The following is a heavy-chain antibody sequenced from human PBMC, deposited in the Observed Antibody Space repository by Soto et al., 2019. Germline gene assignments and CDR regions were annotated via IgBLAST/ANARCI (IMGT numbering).Heavy chain of an antibody. V-gene: IGHV1-69*02. CDR3: ARGGWLQMRGALDY. J-gene: IGHJ4*02. D-gene: IGHD5-12*01. CDR2: IIPILGIA. CDR1: GGTFSSYT. Sequence: ASVKVSCKASGGTFSSYTISWVRQAPGQGLEWMGRIIPILGIANYAQKFQGRVTITADKSMSTAYMELSSLRSEDTAVYYCARGGWLQMRGALDYWGQGTLVTVSS.